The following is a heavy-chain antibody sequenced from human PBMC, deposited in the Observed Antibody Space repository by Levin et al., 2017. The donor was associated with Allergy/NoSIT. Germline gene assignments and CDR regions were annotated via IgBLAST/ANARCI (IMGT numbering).Heavy chain of an antibody. CDR2: VSYGGDTE. CDR3: ARDVLGSCTSVNCYSARAYDY. J-gene: IGHJ4*02. Sequence: GGSLRLSCAASGFTFSTYAMHWVRQAPGKGLEWVAVVSYGGDTEYYADSVKGRFTISRDNSKNTMYLQMNSLRAEDTAVYFCARDVLGSCTSVNCYSARAYDYWGQGTLVTISS. V-gene: IGHV3-30-3*01. D-gene: IGHD2-2*03. CDR1: GFTFSTYA.